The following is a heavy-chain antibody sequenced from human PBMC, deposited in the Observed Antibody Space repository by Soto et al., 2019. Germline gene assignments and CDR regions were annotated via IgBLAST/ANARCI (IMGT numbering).Heavy chain of an antibody. CDR1: GGSISSYY. D-gene: IGHD3-3*01. V-gene: IGHV4-59*01. CDR3: ARAKSKGEIFGVVLFGPNWFDP. CDR2: IYYSGST. Sequence: PSETLSLTCTVSGGSISSYYWSWIRQPPGKGLEWIGYIYYSGSTNYNPSLKSRVTISVDTSKNQFSLKLSSVTAADTAVYYCARAKSKGEIFGVVLFGPNWFDPWGQGTLVTVSS. J-gene: IGHJ5*02.